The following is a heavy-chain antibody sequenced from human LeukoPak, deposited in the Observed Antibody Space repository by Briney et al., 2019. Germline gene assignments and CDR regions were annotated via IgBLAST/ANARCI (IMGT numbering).Heavy chain of an antibody. V-gene: IGHV3-74*01. CDR1: GFTFSSYW. D-gene: IGHD4-17*01. CDR3: AREDYGDYFDY. CDR2: INSDRSST. J-gene: IGHJ4*02. Sequence: GGSLRLSCAASGFTFSSYWMHWVRQAPGKGLVWVSRINSDRSSTSYADSVKGRFTISRDNAKNTLYLQMNSLRAEDTAVYCCAREDYGDYFDYWGQGTLVTVSS.